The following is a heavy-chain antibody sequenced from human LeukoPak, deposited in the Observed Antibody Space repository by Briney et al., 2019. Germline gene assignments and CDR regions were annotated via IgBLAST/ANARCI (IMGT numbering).Heavy chain of an antibody. D-gene: IGHD2-21*01. CDR1: GYTFTSYD. Sequence: ASVKVSCKASGYTFTSYDINWVRQATGQGLEWMGWMSPNSGNTAYSQKFQGRVTITRDTSISTAYMELSSLRSEDTAVYYCARGTRRPYYWGQGTMVTVSS. J-gene: IGHJ3*01. CDR3: ARGTRRPYY. CDR2: MSPNSGNT. V-gene: IGHV1-8*03.